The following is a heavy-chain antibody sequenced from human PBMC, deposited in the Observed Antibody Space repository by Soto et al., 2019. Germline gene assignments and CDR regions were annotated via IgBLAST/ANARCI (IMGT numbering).Heavy chain of an antibody. CDR2: ISAYNGNR. CDR1: GYTPTNYD. V-gene: IGHV1-18*01. D-gene: IGHD1-26*01. CDR3: ARALYRSGTYYAFDN. J-gene: IGHJ4*02. Sequence: QVPLVQSGAEVKKPGASVTVSCKTSGYTPTNYDIGWVRQAPGQGLEWMGWISAYNGNRNSAQKLQGRLTMTTDTSTKTAYMELRSLRSDDPAVYYCARALYRSGTYYAFDNWGQGTLVNVSS.